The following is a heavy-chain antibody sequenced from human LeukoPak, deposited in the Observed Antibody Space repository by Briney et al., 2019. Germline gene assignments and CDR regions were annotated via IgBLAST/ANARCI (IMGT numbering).Heavy chain of an antibody. CDR2: ISGSSSYT. J-gene: IGHJ4*02. CDR3: ARQYGETGY. D-gene: IGHD4-17*01. Sequence: GGSLRLSCAASGFTFSDYYMSWIRQAPGKGLEWASYISGSSSYTNYADSVKGRFTISRDNAKNSLYLQMNSLRAEDTAVYYCARQYGETGYWGQGTLVTVSS. CDR1: GFTFSDYY. V-gene: IGHV3-11*06.